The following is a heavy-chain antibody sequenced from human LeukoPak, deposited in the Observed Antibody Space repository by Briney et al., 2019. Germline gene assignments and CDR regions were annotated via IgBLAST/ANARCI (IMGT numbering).Heavy chain of an antibody. Sequence: GGSLRLSCTVSGFTLSSYEMSWIRQAPGKGLEWVSSVDHSGDSTHYADSVMGRFTISRDNSKNTLYLQLNSLSADDTAVYYCASNSGWYGVSWGQGTLVTVSS. CDR1: GFTLSSYE. V-gene: IGHV3-23*01. CDR3: ASNSGWYGVS. D-gene: IGHD6-19*01. CDR2: VDHSGDST. J-gene: IGHJ4*02.